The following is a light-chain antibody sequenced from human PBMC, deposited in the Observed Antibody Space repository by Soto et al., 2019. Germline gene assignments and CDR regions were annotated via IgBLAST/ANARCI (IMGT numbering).Light chain of an antibody. J-gene: IGKJ2*01. V-gene: IGKV3-20*01. CDR2: GAS. Sequence: EIVLTQSPGTLSLSPGERATLSCRASQSLTSSYVAWYQQQAGQAPRLLIDGASSSAPGIPDRFSGSGTGTEFTLTISRLEPEDFAVYYCQQYQSKPPSYPFGQGTKLDIK. CDR3: QQYQSKPPSYP. CDR1: QSLTSSY.